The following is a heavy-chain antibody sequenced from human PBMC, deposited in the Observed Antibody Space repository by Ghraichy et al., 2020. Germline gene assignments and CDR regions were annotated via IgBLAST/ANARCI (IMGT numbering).Heavy chain of an antibody. CDR1: GFTFSSYA. D-gene: IGHD2-15*01. Sequence: GGSLRLSCAASGFTFSSYAMSWVRKAPGKGLEWVSAIRNSGGNTYYADSVKGRFTISRDNSKNTLHLQMNSLRAEDTAVYYCAKDGDYCTGGSCPLGYYYGMDVWGQGTTVTVSS. CDR3: AKDGDYCTGGSCPLGYYYGMDV. V-gene: IGHV3-23*01. J-gene: IGHJ6*02. CDR2: IRNSGGNT.